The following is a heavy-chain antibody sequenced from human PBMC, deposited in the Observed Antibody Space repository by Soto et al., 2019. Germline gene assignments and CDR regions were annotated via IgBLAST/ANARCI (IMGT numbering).Heavy chain of an antibody. CDR1: GGSISSSSYY. Sequence: SETLSLTCTVSGGSISSSSYYWACIRQPPGKGLEWIGCIYYTGSANYNPSLKSRVIISVDTSRTQFSLNVSSVTAADTDIYYCARRVGDNSYYLDFWAKRTTVTVSS. D-gene: IGHD1-26*01. V-gene: IGHV4-39*07. CDR3: ARRVGDNSYYLDF. J-gene: IGHJ6*03. CDR2: IYYTGSA.